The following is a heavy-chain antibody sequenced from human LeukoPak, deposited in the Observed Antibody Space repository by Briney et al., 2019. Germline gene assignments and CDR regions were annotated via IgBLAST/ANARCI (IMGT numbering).Heavy chain of an antibody. D-gene: IGHD3-22*01. Sequence: GGSLRLSCAASGFTFSDYAMSWVRQAPEKGLEWVSTISHVGGTYYADSVRGRFTISRDDPKNMVYLQMDSLRAEDTAVCYCAKDREYDDSCDYNGWGQGTLVTVSS. CDR3: AKDREYDDSCDYNG. CDR1: GFTFSDYA. CDR2: ISHVGGT. V-gene: IGHV3-23*01. J-gene: IGHJ4*02.